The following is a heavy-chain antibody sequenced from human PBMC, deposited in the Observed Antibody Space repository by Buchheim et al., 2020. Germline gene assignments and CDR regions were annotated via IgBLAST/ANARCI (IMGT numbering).Heavy chain of an antibody. CDR3: ARWDGGNYYYFDY. J-gene: IGHJ4*02. Sequence: QVQLQQWGAGLLKPSETLSLTCAVYGGSFSGYYWSWIRQPPGKGLEWIGEINHSGSTNYNPSLKSRVTISVDTSKNQFSLKLSPVTAADTAVYYCARWDGGNYYYFDYWGQGTL. V-gene: IGHV4-34*01. CDR2: INHSGST. D-gene: IGHD4-23*01. CDR1: GGSFSGYY.